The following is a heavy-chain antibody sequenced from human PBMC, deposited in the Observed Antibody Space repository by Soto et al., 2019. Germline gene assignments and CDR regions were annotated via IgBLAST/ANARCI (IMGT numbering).Heavy chain of an antibody. CDR3: ARADDYGDYYGMDV. CDR1: GYTFTGYY. J-gene: IGHJ6*02. V-gene: IGHV1-2*04. CDR2: INPNSGGT. Sequence: QVQLVQSGAEVKKPGASVKVSCKASGYTFTGYYMHWVRQAPGQGLEWMGWINPNSGGTNYAQKCQGWVTMTRDTCISTAYMELSRLRSDDTAVYYCARADDYGDYYGMDVWVQWTTVTVSS. D-gene: IGHD4-17*01.